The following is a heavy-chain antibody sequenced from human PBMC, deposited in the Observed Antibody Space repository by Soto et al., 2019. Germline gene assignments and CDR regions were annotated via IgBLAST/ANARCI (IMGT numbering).Heavy chain of an antibody. V-gene: IGHV5-10-1*01. CDR3: ARHARDIVVIPGVDYHGMDV. J-gene: IGHJ6*02. D-gene: IGHD2-2*01. Sequence: LGESLKISCKGSGYSFTSYWISWVRQMPGKGLEWMGRIDPSDSYTNYSPSFQGHVTISVDKSISTAYLQWSSLKASDTAMYYCARHARDIVVIPGVDYHGMDVWGQGTMVTVSS. CDR2: IDPSDSYT. CDR1: GYSFTSYW.